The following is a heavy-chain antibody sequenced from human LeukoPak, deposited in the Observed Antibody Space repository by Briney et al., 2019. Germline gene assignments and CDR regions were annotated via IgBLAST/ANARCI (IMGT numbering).Heavy chain of an antibody. J-gene: IGHJ6*02. CDR1: GVSVSSNY. CDR3: ARDSTMVRELKYYYGMDV. V-gene: IGHV3-53*01. CDR2: INSDGNT. D-gene: IGHD3-10*01. Sequence: PGGSLRLSCAASGVSVSSNYMSWVRQAPGRGLEWVSVINSDGNTYYADSVRGRFTISRDNSKNTLYLQLSSLRVEDTAVYYCARDSTMVRELKYYYGMDVWGQGTTATVSS.